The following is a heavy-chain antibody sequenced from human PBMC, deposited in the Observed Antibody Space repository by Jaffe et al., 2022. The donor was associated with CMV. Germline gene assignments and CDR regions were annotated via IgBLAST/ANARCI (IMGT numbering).Heavy chain of an antibody. Sequence: QVQLQESGPGLVKPSETLSLTCTVSGGSISSYYWSWIRQPPGKGLEWIGYIYYSGSTNYNPSLKSRVTISVDTSKNQFSLKLSSVTAADTAVYYCARQVGSGWEENNDAFDIWGQGTMVTVSS. V-gene: IGHV4-59*08. D-gene: IGHD6-19*01. CDR2: IYYSGST. CDR3: ARQVGSGWEENNDAFDI. CDR1: GGSISSYY. J-gene: IGHJ3*02.